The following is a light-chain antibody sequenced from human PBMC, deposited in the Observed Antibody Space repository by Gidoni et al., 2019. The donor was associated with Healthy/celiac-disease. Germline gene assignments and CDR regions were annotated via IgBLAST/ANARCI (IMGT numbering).Light chain of an antibody. J-gene: IGKJ1*01. CDR2: AAS. CDR1: QGISSY. CDR3: QQYYSYPQT. Sequence: IRMTQSPSSFSASTGDRVTITCRASQGISSYLAWYQQKPGKAPKLLSYAASTLQSGVPSRFSGSGSGTDFTLTISCLQSEDFATYYCQQYYSYPQTFGQGTKVEIK. V-gene: IGKV1-8*01.